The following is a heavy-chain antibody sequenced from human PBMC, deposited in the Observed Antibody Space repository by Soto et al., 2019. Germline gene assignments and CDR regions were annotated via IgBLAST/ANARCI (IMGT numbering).Heavy chain of an antibody. Sequence: GASGKVSCKASGGTFSSYAISWVRQAPGQGLEWMGGIIPIFGTANYAQKFQGRVTITADESTSTAYMELSSLRSEDTAVYYCATQKWEDSSGYYWFDPWGQGTLVTVSS. J-gene: IGHJ5*02. D-gene: IGHD3-22*01. CDR2: IIPIFGTA. V-gene: IGHV1-69*13. CDR1: GGTFSSYA. CDR3: ATQKWEDSSGYYWFDP.